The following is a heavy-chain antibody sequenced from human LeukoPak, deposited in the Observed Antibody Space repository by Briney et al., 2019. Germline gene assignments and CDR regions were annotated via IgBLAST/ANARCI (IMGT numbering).Heavy chain of an antibody. CDR2: INAGNGNT. D-gene: IGHD1-26*01. Sequence: GASVKVSCKASGYTFTSYAMHWVRQAPGQRLEWMGWINAGNGNTKYSQEFQGRVTITRDTSASTAYMELSSLRSEDMAVYYCARDREGVGATSYYMDVWGKGTTVTVSS. V-gene: IGHV1-3*03. CDR1: GYTFTSYA. CDR3: ARDREGVGATSYYMDV. J-gene: IGHJ6*03.